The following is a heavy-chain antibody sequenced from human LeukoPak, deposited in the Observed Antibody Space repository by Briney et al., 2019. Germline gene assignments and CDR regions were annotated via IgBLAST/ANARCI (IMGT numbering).Heavy chain of an antibody. CDR1: GFTFSNYN. V-gene: IGHV3-21*04. CDR2: ITSSGTYT. J-gene: IGHJ4*02. CDR3: ARVPRGDVYGSGSYYNGGQDY. Sequence: GGSLRLSCADSGFTFSNYNMNWVRQAPGKAMEWVSSITSSGTYTFYADSVKGRFTISRDNAKNSLYLQMDSLGPEDTAVYYCARVPRGDVYGSGSYYNGGQDYWGQGTLVTVSS. D-gene: IGHD3-10*01.